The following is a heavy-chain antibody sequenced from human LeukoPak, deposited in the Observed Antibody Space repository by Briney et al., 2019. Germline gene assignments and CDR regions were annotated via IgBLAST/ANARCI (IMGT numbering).Heavy chain of an antibody. D-gene: IGHD6-6*01. CDR2: IFNSENT. V-gene: IGHV4-4*07. J-gene: IGHJ3*02. CDR3: ARGPVTARSNAFDI. Sequence: SETLSHTCSVSGGSISGYYWSWIRQPAGKELEWIGRIFNSENTNYNPSLKSRITMSVDTSKNQFSLKLSSVTAADTAVYYCARGPVTARSNAFDIWGQGTMVTVSS. CDR1: GGSISGYY.